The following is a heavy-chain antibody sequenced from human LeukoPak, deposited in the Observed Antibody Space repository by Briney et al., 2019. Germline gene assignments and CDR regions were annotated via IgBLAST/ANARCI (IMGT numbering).Heavy chain of an antibody. CDR3: AKDPRDHSYGWSWRYFDY. D-gene: IGHD5-18*01. V-gene: IGHV3-7*01. CDR2: IKKDGSEK. J-gene: IGHJ4*02. CDR1: GFTFSSYW. Sequence: PGRSPRLSCAASGFTFSSYWMSWVRQAPGKGLEWVANIKKDGSEKYYVDSVKSRFTISRDNAKNSLYLQMNCLRGEDTAVYYCAKDPRDHSYGWSWRYFDYWGQGTLVSVSS.